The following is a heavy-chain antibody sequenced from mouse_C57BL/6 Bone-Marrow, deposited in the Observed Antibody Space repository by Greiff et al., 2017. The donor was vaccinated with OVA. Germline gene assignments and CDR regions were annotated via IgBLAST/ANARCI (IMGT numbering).Heavy chain of an antibody. CDR3: ARDYDGYYGWN. CDR1: GYAFSSSW. Sequence: QVQLQQSGPELVKPGASVKISCKASGYAFSSSWMNWVKQRPGKGLEWIGRIYPGDGDTNYNGKFKGKATLTADKSSSTAYMQLSSLTSEDSAVYFCARDYDGYYGWNWGQGTLVTVSA. V-gene: IGHV1-82*01. D-gene: IGHD2-3*01. J-gene: IGHJ3*01. CDR2: IYPGDGDT.